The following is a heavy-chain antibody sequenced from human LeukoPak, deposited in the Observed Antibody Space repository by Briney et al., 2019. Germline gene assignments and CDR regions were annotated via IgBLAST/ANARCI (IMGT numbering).Heavy chain of an antibody. CDR3: AKDNNSDWWRLLDS. CDR1: GFTFNNYA. J-gene: IGHJ4*02. Sequence: GGSLRLSCAASGFTFNNYAMSWVRQAPGKGLEWVSAISGSGGSTYYADSVKGRFTISRDISKNTLYLQMNSLRPEDTAVYYCAKDNNSDWWRLLDSWGQGALVIVSS. CDR2: ISGSGGST. V-gene: IGHV3-23*01. D-gene: IGHD6-19*01.